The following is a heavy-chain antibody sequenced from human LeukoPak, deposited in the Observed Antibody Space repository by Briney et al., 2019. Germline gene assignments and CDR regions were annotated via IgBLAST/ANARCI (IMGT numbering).Heavy chain of an antibody. V-gene: IGHV1-69*04. CDR3: ASSSGWYQGWFDP. Sequence: GGSLRLSCAASGLTFSSYAISWVRQAPGQGLEWRGRIIPILGIANYAQKFQGRVTITADKSTSTAYMELSSLRSEDTAVYYCASSSGWYQGWFDPWGQGTLVTVSS. D-gene: IGHD6-19*01. CDR1: GLTFSSYA. CDR2: IIPILGIA. J-gene: IGHJ5*02.